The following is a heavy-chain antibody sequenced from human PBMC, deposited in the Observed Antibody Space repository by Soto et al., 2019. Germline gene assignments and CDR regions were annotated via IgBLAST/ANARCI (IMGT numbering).Heavy chain of an antibody. CDR3: AIEVSGWTMFDY. Sequence: QVQLQESDPGLVKPSETLSLTCTDSGASVSSGTSYWSWIRQPPGQGLEWNGYFHYSGSGSTNYNPSLKRRVTISVDTSKNQFSLRLTSVTAADTAVYYCAIEVSGWTMFDYWGQGTLVAVSA. CDR1: GASVSSGTSY. CDR2: FHYSGSGST. V-gene: IGHV4-61*01. D-gene: IGHD6-19*01. J-gene: IGHJ4*02.